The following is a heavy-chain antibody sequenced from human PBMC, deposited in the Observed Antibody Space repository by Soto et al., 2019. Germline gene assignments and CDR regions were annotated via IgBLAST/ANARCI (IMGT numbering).Heavy chain of an antibody. Sequence: SETLSLTCTVSGGSISSYYWSWIRQPPGKGLEWIGYIYYSGSTNYNPSLKSRVTISVDTSKNQFSLKLSSVTAADTAVYYCARDRMYDSSGYYYPHRDYWGQGTLVTVSS. V-gene: IGHV4-59*12. CDR3: ARDRMYDSSGYYYPHRDY. CDR1: GGSISSYY. D-gene: IGHD3-22*01. J-gene: IGHJ4*02. CDR2: IYYSGST.